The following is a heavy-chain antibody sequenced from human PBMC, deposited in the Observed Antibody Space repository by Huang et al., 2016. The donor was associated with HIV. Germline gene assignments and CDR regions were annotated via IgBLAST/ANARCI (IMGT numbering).Heavy chain of an antibody. Sequence: QVEIQQWGSGLLKTSETLSLFCSFYGGSFSSYYWTWVRQSPSKGLEWIAEINHSGAANYNPSLKCRLTISVDTSNYQIFLNLTSATAADTAVYYCARTSRLGSGRLRYFQQWGLGTLVTVSS. J-gene: IGHJ1*01. CDR3: ARTSRLGSGRLRYFQQ. V-gene: IGHV4-34*01. CDR2: INHSGAA. D-gene: IGHD3-10*01. CDR1: GGSFSSYY.